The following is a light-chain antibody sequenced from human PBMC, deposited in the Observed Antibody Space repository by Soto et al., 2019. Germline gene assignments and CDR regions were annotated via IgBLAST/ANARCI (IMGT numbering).Light chain of an antibody. CDR2: DVS. Sequence: HSALTQPASVSGSPGQSITISCAGTSSDVGGYNFVSWYQHHPGKVPKLMIYDVSNRPSGVSNRFSGSKSGNTASLTISGLQAEDEADYYCSSYTSSSTLVFGGGTKVTVL. J-gene: IGLJ2*01. CDR3: SSYTSSSTLV. CDR1: SSDVGGYNF. V-gene: IGLV2-14*03.